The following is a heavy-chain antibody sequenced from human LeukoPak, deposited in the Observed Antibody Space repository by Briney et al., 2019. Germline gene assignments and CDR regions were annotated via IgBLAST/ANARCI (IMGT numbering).Heavy chain of an antibody. CDR3: AREPPESYYFDN. CDR1: GYTFSGFY. CDR2: IKVSGGRT. Sequence: ASVKVSCKASGYTFSGFYVHWVRQAPGQGLEWMGIIKVSGGRTEYAQKFQGRVTVTRDMSTSTVYMELNNLRSEDTAAYYCAREPPESYYFDNWGQGTLVTVSS. V-gene: IGHV1-46*01. J-gene: IGHJ4*02.